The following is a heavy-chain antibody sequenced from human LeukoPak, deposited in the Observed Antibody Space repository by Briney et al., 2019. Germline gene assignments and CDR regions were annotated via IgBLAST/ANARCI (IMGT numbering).Heavy chain of an antibody. CDR3: AKDNGYCTSTSCFLEY. Sequence: GGSLRLSCVASGFTFNSYAMSWVRQAPGKGLEWVSAISGSGGSTYYADYVKGRFTVSRDNSKSTLYLQMNSLGAEDTALYYCAKDNGYCTSTSCFLEYWGQGTLVPVSS. D-gene: IGHD2-2*03. CDR1: GFTFNSYA. V-gene: IGHV3-23*01. CDR2: ISGSGGST. J-gene: IGHJ4*02.